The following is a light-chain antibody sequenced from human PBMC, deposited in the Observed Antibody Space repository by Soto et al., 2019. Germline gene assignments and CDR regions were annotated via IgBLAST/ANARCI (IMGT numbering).Light chain of an antibody. CDR3: QQYNSLWT. CDR1: QSISSW. J-gene: IGKJ1*01. V-gene: IGKV1-5*03. CDR2: KAS. Sequence: DIQMTQSPSTLSASVGDRVTITCRASQSISSWLAWYQLKPGKAPKLLIYKASSLESGVPSRFSGSGSGTEFTLTLSSLQPDDFATYYCQQYNSLWTFGQGTKVEIK.